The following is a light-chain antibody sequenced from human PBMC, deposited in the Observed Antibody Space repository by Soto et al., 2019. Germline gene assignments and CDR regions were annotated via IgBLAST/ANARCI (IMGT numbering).Light chain of an antibody. J-gene: IGLJ2*01. CDR2: NNN. CDR3: AAWDDSLNGHVV. V-gene: IGLV1-44*01. CDR1: SSNIGRYT. Sequence: QSVLTQPPSASGTPGQRVTISCSGGSSNIGRYTVNWYQQLPGTAPKLLMYNNNQRPSGVPDRFSGYKSGTSASLAISGLQSEDETDYYCAAWDDSLNGHVVFGGGTKVTVL.